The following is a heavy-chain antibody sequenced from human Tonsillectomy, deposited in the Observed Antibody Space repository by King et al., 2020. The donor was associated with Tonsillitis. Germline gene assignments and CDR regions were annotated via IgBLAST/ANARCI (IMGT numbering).Heavy chain of an antibody. D-gene: IGHD6-13*01. CDR3: ARDQRQQLFSVVFDI. CDR2: IYFTGNT. V-gene: IGHV4-59*01. Sequence: LPASGPGLVQPSETLSLTCRVSGASITSYYWGWIRQSPGKGLEWIGYIYFTGNTKYNPPLKSRVTISLDMSKNQFSLNLLSVTAADTAVYYCARDQRQQLFSVVFDIWGLGTTVTVSS. J-gene: IGHJ3*02. CDR1: GASITSYY.